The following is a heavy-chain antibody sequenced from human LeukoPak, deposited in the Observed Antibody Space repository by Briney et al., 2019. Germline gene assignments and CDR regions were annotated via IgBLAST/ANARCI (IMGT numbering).Heavy chain of an antibody. CDR1: GGSISSSSYY. J-gene: IGHJ4*02. CDR3: ARSRGSISD. CDR2: IYYSGST. Sequence: PSETLSLTCTVSGGSISSSSYYWGWVRQPPGKGLEWIGSIYYSGSTYYNPSLKSRVTISVDTSKNQFSLKLSPVTAADTAVYYCARSRGSISDWGQGTLVTVSS. V-gene: IGHV4-39*07. D-gene: IGHD2-2*01.